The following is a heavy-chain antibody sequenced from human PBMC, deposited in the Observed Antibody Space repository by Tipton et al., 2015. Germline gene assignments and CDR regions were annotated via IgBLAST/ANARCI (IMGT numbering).Heavy chain of an antibody. J-gene: IGHJ4*02. CDR3: ARIRGRYVLDH. CDR2: LYFSGTT. Sequence: TLSLTCTVSGGSISSSSYYWAWIRQPPGKGLEWIGSLYFSGTTNYNPSLNSRVTISVDTSKNQFFLRMTPVTAADTAVYYCARIRGRYVLDHWGQGTLVTVSS. V-gene: IGHV4-39*07. D-gene: IGHD3-16*01. CDR1: GGSISSSSYY.